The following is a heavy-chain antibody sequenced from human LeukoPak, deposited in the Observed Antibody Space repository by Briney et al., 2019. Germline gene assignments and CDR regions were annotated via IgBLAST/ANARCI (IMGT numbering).Heavy chain of an antibody. Sequence: GGSLRLSCTASGFTFGDFAMSWVRQAPGKGLGWVSFIRSKAYGGTTEYAASVKGRFTISRDDSKSIAYLQMNSLKTEDTAVYYCTRDNAAAGSYWYFDLWGRGTLVTVSS. D-gene: IGHD6-13*01. V-gene: IGHV3-49*04. J-gene: IGHJ2*01. CDR2: IRSKAYGGTT. CDR1: GFTFGDFA. CDR3: TRDNAAAGSYWYFDL.